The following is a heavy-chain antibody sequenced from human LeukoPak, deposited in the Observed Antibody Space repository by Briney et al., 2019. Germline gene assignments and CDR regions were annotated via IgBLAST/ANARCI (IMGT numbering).Heavy chain of an antibody. CDR1: GESFSGYY. CDR3: ARGGPGQQLVLVY. V-gene: IGHV4-34*01. D-gene: IGHD6-13*01. CDR2: VNHSGST. J-gene: IGHJ4*02. Sequence: SETLSLTCAVYGESFSGYYWSWIRQPPGKGLEWIGEVNHSGSTNYNPSLKSRVTISVDTSKNQFSLKLSSVIAADTAVYYCARGGPGQQLVLVYWGQGTLVTVSS.